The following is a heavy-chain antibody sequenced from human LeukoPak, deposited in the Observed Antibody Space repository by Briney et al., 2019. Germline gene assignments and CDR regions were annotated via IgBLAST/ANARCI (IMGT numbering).Heavy chain of an antibody. Sequence: SETLSLTCTVSGGSISSNSYYWGWIRQPPGKGLEWIGSIYYSGSTYYSPSLKSRVTISVDTSKNQFSLKLSSVTAADTAVYYCARYAYGMDVWGQGTTVTVSS. CDR3: ARYAYGMDV. J-gene: IGHJ6*02. V-gene: IGHV4-39*01. CDR1: GGSISSNSYY. CDR2: IYYSGST.